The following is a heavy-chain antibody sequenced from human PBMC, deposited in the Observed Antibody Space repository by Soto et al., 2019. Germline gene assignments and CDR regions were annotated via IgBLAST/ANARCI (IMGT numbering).Heavy chain of an antibody. Sequence: VQLVESGGGVVQPGGSLRLSCAASGNIFTGYGMHWVRQPPGKGLEWVAIIRHDGSNIFYADSVRGRFTISRDNSKNTLYLQMNSLRVEDTAVYYCARDGAGCTTFFGYYDYWGQGTLVTVSS. CDR3: ARDGAGCTTFFGYYDY. V-gene: IGHV3-33*01. CDR1: GNIFTGYG. J-gene: IGHJ4*02. D-gene: IGHD3-22*01. CDR2: IRHDGSNI.